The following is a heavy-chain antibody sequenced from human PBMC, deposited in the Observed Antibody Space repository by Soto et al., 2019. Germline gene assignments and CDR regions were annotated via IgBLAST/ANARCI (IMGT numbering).Heavy chain of an antibody. CDR3: ARRWGYACAI. J-gene: IGHJ3*02. CDR2: IYYSGST. CDR1: GGSISSYY. Sequence: SETLSLTCTVSGGSISSYYWSWIRQPPGKGLEWIGYIYYSGSTNYNPSLKSRVTISVDTSKNQFSLKLSSVTAADTAVYYCARRWGYACAIWGQGTMVTVS. V-gene: IGHV4-59*08. D-gene: IGHD1-26*01.